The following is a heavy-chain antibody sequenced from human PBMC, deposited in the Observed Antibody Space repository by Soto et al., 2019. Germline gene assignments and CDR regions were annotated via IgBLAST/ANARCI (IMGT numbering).Heavy chain of an antibody. CDR3: ARGYYYDSSGFGGFDY. CDR2: IIPIFGTA. D-gene: IGHD3-22*01. V-gene: IGHV1-69*13. CDR1: GGTFSRYS. Sequence: SVKVSCKASGGTFSRYSISWVRQAPGQGLEWMGGIIPIFGTANYAQKFQGRVTITADESTSTAYMELSSLRSEDTAVYYCARGYYYDSSGFGGFDYWGQGTLVTVSS. J-gene: IGHJ4*02.